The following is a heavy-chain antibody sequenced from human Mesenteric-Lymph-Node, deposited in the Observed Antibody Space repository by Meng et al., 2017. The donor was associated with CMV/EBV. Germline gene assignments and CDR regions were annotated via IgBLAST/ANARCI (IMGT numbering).Heavy chain of an antibody. CDR1: GGTFSSYA. V-gene: IGHV1-69*10. CDR2: IIPILGIA. CDR3: AREDCSSTSCYGMDV. J-gene: IGHJ6*02. Sequence: SVKVSCKASGGTFSSYAIGWVRQAPGQGLEWMGWIIPILGIANYAQKFQGRVTITADKSTSTAYMELSSLRSEDTAVYYCAREDCSSTSCYGMDVWGQGTTVTVSS. D-gene: IGHD2-2*01.